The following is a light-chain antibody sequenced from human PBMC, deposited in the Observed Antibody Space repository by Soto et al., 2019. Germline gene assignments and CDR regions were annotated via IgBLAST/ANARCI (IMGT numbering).Light chain of an antibody. CDR2: AAS. J-gene: IGKJ4*01. CDR3: RQYYSYPLS. CDR1: RGISSY. Sequence: AIRMTQSPSSFSASTGDRVTITCRASRGISSYLAWYQQKPGKAPKLLIYAASTLQSGVPSRFSGSGSGTDFTLTISCLQSEDFATYYCRQYYSYPLSFGGGTKVAIK. V-gene: IGKV1-8*01.